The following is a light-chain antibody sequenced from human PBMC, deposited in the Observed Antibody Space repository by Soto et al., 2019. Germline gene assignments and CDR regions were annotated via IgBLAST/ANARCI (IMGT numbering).Light chain of an antibody. CDR1: TGAVTSGHF. CDR3: LLSYNDDRV. Sequence: QSVVTQEPSVTVSSGGTVTLTCGSSTGAVTSGHFPYWFQQKPGQAPRTLIYEASNKYSWTPARFSGSLLGGKAALTLSGAQPEDEADYYCLLSYNDDRVFGGGTKLTVL. CDR2: EAS. J-gene: IGLJ2*01. V-gene: IGLV7-46*01.